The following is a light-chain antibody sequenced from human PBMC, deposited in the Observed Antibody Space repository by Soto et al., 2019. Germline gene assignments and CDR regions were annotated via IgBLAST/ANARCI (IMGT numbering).Light chain of an antibody. CDR1: QTVLDSFNNKDY. CDR3: QQYYSTPRT. V-gene: IGKV4-1*01. Sequence: DIVMTQSPDSLAVSLGERATINCKSSQTVLDSFNNKDYLTWYQQKPGQPPKLLIYWASTREIGVPDRFSGSGSGTDFTLTISSLQAEDVAVYYCQQYYSTPRTFGHGTKVEIK. CDR2: WAS. J-gene: IGKJ1*01.